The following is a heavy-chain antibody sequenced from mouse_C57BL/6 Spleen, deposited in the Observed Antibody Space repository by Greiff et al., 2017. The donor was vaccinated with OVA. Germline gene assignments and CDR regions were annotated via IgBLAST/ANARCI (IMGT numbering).Heavy chain of an antibody. CDR1: GYTFTSYW. CDR2: IYPGSGST. V-gene: IGHV1-55*01. J-gene: IGHJ4*01. Sequence: QVQLQQSGAELVKPGASVKMSCKASGYTFTSYWITWVKQRPGQGLEWIGDIYPGSGSTNYNEKFKSKATLTVDTSSSTAYMQLSSLTSEDSAVYYCARYSIYDGYEYDAMDYWGQGTSVTVSS. D-gene: IGHD2-3*01. CDR3: ARYSIYDGYEYDAMDY.